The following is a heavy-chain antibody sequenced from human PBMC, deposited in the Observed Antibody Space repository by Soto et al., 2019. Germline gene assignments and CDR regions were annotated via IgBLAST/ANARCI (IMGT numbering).Heavy chain of an antibody. CDR3: ARAPYDFWSGYYGWFDP. D-gene: IGHD3-3*01. Sequence: PSETLSLTCTVSVGSISRGGYYWSWIRQHPGKGLEWIGYIYYSGSTYYNPSLKSRVTISVDTSKNQFSLKLSSVTAADTAVYYCARAPYDFWSGYYGWFDPWGQGTLVTVSS. CDR1: VGSISRGGYY. J-gene: IGHJ5*02. V-gene: IGHV4-31*03. CDR2: IYYSGST.